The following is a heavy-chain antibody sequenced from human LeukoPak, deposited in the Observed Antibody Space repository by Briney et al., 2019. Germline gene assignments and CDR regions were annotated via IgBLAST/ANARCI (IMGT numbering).Heavy chain of an antibody. V-gene: IGHV1-18*01. D-gene: IGHD2-2*01. CDR3: ARGSHQLLHYSDY. Sequence: ASVKVSCKASGYTFTSYGITWVRQAPGQGLEWMGWISAYNGNTNYAQKFQGRVTMTTNTSTTTAYMELRSLRSDDTAVYYCARGSHQLLHYSDYWGQGTLVTVSS. J-gene: IGHJ4*02. CDR2: ISAYNGNT. CDR1: GYTFTSYG.